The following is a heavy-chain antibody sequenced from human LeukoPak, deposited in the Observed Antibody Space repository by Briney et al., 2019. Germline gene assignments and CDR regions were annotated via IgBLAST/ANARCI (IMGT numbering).Heavy chain of an antibody. CDR2: IHLDGRTT. D-gene: IGHD3-16*01. CDR3: ARGGSPSDY. Sequence: GGSLRLSCAASGFTFSSYWMHWVRQRPGKGLVWVSRIHLDGRTTNYADSVKGRFTISRDNAKNTLSLEMNSLRPEATAVYYCARGGSPSDYWGQGTLVSVSS. V-gene: IGHV3-74*01. CDR1: GFTFSSYW. J-gene: IGHJ4*02.